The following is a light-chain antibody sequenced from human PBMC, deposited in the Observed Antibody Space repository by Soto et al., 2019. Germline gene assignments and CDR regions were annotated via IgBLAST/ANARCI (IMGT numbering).Light chain of an antibody. V-gene: IGKV3-20*01. CDR3: QQYNYWPPIT. CDR2: DAS. CDR1: QTVRNNY. Sequence: EFVLTQSPGTLSLSPGERATLSCRAIQTVRNNYLAWYQQKPGQAPRLLIYDASSRATGIPDRFSGGGSGTEFTLTISSLQSEDFAVYYCQQYNYWPPITFGQGTRLEIK. J-gene: IGKJ5*01.